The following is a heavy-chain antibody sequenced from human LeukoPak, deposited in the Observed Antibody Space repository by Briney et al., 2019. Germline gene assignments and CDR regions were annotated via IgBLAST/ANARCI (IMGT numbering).Heavy chain of an antibody. CDR1: VYTFTGYY. Sequence: ASVKVSCKASVYTFTGYYLHWLRQPPGQGLEWMGWINPNSGGTNYAQKFQGRVTMTRDTYISTAYMELSRLRSDDTAVYYSVSDLNQAPHVLLWFVELSGISLYYYYRMDVWGQGTTVTVSS. J-gene: IGHJ6*02. CDR2: INPNSGGT. CDR3: VSDLNQAPHVLLWFVELSGISLYYYYRMDV. V-gene: IGHV1-2*02. D-gene: IGHD3-10*01.